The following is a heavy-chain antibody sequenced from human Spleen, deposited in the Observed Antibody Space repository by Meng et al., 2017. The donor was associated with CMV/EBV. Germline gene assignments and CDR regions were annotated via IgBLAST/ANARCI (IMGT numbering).Heavy chain of an antibody. Sequence: QRSVPGLVSPSATLSLTCPVSGGSISSYYWSWIRQPPGKGLEWIGRIYTSGSTNYNPSLKSRVTMSVDTSKNQFSLKLSSVTAADTAVYYCARDPLYSSGWFDYWGQGTLVTVSS. CDR1: GGSISSYY. CDR3: ARDPLYSSGWFDY. J-gene: IGHJ4*02. D-gene: IGHD6-19*01. V-gene: IGHV4-4*07. CDR2: IYTSGST.